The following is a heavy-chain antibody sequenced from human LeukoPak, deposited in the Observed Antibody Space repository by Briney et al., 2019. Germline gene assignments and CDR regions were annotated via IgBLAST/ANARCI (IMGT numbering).Heavy chain of an antibody. CDR2: VNDSGST. V-gene: IGHV4-34*01. CDR1: SGSFSVYY. D-gene: IGHD1/OR15-1a*01. CDR3: ARDTGTGWFDP. J-gene: IGHJ5*02. Sequence: PSETLSLTCAVSSGSFSVYYWGWLRQPPGRGLEWIGEVNDSGSTDYNPSLKSRVTISVDTSKNQLSLRLSSVTAADTAVYYCARDTGTGWFDPWGQGTLVTVSS.